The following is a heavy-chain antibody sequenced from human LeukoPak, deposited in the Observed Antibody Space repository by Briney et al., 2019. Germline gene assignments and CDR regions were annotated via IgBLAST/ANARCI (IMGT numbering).Heavy chain of an antibody. CDR1: GYTLTELS. CDR3: ASGGYYYGSGSYYPGGY. J-gene: IGHJ4*02. V-gene: IGHV1-24*01. CDR2: FDPEDGET. Sequence: ASVKVSCKVSGYTLTELSMHWVRQAPGKRLERMGGFDPEDGETIYAQKFQGRVTITEDPSTDTAYVELSSLRSEDTALYCGASGGYYYGSGSYYPGGYWGQGTLVTVSS. D-gene: IGHD3-10*01.